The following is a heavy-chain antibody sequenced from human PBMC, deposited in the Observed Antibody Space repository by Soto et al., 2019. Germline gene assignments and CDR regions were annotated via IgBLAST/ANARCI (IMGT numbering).Heavy chain of an antibody. V-gene: IGHV1-18*04. Sequence: ASVKVTCNASGYTFACYGISWVRQAPGQGLEWMGWISAYNGNTKYAQKLQGRVTMTTDTSTSTAYMELRSLRSDDKAVYYCARVGYNWNGDYWGQGTLVTAPQ. J-gene: IGHJ4*02. D-gene: IGHD1-20*01. CDR3: ARVGYNWNGDY. CDR2: ISAYNGNT. CDR1: GYTFACYG.